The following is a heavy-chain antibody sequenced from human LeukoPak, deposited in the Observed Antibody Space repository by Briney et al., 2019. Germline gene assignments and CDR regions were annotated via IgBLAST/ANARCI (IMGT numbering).Heavy chain of an antibody. Sequence: SVKVSCKASGGTFSSYAISWVQQAPGQGLEWMGRIIPILGIANYAQRFQGRVTITADKSTSTAYMELSSLRSEDTAVYYCAREHYYDSSGFNAFDIWGQGTMVTVSS. V-gene: IGHV1-69*04. CDR3: AREHYYDSSGFNAFDI. J-gene: IGHJ3*02. D-gene: IGHD3-22*01. CDR2: IIPILGIA. CDR1: GGTFSSYA.